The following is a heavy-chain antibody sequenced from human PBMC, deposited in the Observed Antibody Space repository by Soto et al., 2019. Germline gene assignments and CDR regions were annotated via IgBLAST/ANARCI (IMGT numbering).Heavy chain of an antibody. J-gene: IGHJ4*01. V-gene: IGHV1-69*13. CDR2: IIPILGRP. CDR3: ASVVYGDLCFGS. CDR1: GGTISRNA. D-gene: IGHD3-10*01. Sequence: SLKVSCKASGGTISRNAISWVRQAPGQGLEWMGGIIPILGRPNYAQKFQGRVTITADESTSTAYMELSSLTSVDTAVYYCASVVYGDLCFGSWGQRTLGTVSS.